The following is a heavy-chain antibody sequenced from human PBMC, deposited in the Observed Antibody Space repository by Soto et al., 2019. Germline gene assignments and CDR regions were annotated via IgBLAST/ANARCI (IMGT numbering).Heavy chain of an antibody. CDR3: ARERGGSYSDY. CDR1: GFTFSTYT. V-gene: IGHV3-48*02. CDR2: ITSSGNTI. D-gene: IGHD1-26*01. Sequence: GGSLRLSCAASGFTFSTYTMNWVRQAPGKGLEWVSYITSSGNTIYYADSVKGRFTISRDNARNSLYLQMNRLRDEDTAVYFCARERGGSYSDYWGQGTLVTVSS. J-gene: IGHJ4*02.